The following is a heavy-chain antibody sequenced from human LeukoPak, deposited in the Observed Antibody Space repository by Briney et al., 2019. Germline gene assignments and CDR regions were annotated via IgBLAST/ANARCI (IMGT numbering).Heavy chain of an antibody. D-gene: IGHD3-3*01. CDR2: IKQDGSEK. V-gene: IGHV3-7*03. Sequence: PGGSLRLSCAASGFTFSSYWMTWVRQAPGKGLEWVANIKQDGSEKYYVDSVKGRFTISRDNAKNSLYLQMNSLRAEDTALYYCAKDTSRFGMGSLDYWGQGTLVTVSS. CDR1: GFTFSSYW. J-gene: IGHJ4*02. CDR3: AKDTSRFGMGSLDY.